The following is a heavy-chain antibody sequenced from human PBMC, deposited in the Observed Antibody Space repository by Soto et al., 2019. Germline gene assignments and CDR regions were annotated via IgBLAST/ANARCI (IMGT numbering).Heavy chain of an antibody. CDR1: GGSISSGGYY. CDR3: ASHKIIMIRGVIRGGIFGY. Sequence: QVHLQESGPGLVKPSQTLSLTCTVSGGSISSGGYYWSWIRQHPGKGLEWVGYISYSGSTYYNPSLKSQVTIPVDTSKTQCALKLSSGTAADTAVYYCASHKIIMIRGVIRGGIFGYWGQGTLVTFSS. D-gene: IGHD3-10*01. CDR2: ISYSGST. V-gene: IGHV4-31*01. J-gene: IGHJ4*02.